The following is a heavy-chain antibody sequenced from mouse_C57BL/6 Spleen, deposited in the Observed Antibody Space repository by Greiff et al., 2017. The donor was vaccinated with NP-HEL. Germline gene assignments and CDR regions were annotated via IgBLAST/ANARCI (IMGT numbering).Heavy chain of an antibody. V-gene: IGHV5-4*01. CDR1: GFTFSSYA. CDR3: AREGYYGSSDY. J-gene: IGHJ2*01. Sequence: DVKLQESGGGLVKPGGSLKLSCAASGFTFSSYAMSWVRQTPEKRLEWVATISDGGSYTYYPDNVKGRFTISRDNAKNNLYLQMRHLKSEDTAMYYCAREGYYGSSDYWGQGTTLTVSS. D-gene: IGHD1-1*01. CDR2: ISDGGSYT.